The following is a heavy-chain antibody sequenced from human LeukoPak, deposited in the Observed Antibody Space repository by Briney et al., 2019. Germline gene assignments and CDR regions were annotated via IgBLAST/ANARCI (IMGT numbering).Heavy chain of an antibody. V-gene: IGHV4-59*01. D-gene: IGHD1-26*01. CDR3: ARDLWWEPRGWFDP. J-gene: IGHJ5*02. CDR2: IYYSGTT. CDR1: GGSISSYF. Sequence: SETLSLTCTVSGGSISSYFWSWIRQPPGKGLEWIGYIYYSGTTNYNPSLKSRVTISVDTSKSQFSLKLSSVTAADTAVYYCARDLWWEPRGWFDPWGQGTLVTVSS.